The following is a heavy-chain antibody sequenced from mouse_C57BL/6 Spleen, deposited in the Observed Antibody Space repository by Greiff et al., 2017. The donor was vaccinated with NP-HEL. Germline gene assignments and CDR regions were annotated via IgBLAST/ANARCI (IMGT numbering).Heavy chain of an antibody. Sequence: VQLQQSGAELVRPGTSVKVSCKASGFAFTNYLIEWVKQRPGQGLEWIGVINPGSGGTNYNEKFKGKATLTADKSSSTAYMQLSSLTSEDSAFYFCARNDYDEGYFGYWDQGTTLTVSS. D-gene: IGHD2-4*01. CDR2: INPGSGGT. J-gene: IGHJ2*01. CDR3: ARNDYDEGYFGY. V-gene: IGHV1-54*01. CDR1: GFAFTNYL.